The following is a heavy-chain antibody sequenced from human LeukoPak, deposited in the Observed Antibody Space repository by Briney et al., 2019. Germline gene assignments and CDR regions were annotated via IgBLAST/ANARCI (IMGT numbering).Heavy chain of an antibody. V-gene: IGHV3-23*03. J-gene: IGHJ4*02. CDR2: ISNDGDT. CDR3: VKDDGWVQYAN. Sequence: GGSLRLSCAASGFTFSNYAMSWVRQGPGKGLECVSVISNDGDTYYADSVKGRFIISRDNSKNTVYLQMNSLSAEDAAVYYCVKDDGWVQYANWGQGTLVTVSS. D-gene: IGHD5-24*01. CDR1: GFTFSNYA.